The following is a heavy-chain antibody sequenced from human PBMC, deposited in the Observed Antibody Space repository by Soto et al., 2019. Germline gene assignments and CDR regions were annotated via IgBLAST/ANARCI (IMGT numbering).Heavy chain of an antibody. CDR2: IHTGGST. D-gene: IGHD3-10*01. V-gene: IGHV3-66*01. J-gene: IGHJ4*02. CDR3: AKDPQWFRKLYVY. Sequence: GGSLRLSCAASGFTVSTNYINWVRQAPGKGLEWVSVIHTGGSTFYADSVKGRFTISRDNSKNTVYLQMDSLRVEDTAIYYCAKDPQWFRKLYVYWGQGTPVTVSS. CDR1: GFTVSTNY.